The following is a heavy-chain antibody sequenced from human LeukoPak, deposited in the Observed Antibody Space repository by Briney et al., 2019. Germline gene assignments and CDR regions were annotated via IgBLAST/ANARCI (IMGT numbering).Heavy chain of an antibody. D-gene: IGHD3-9*01. V-gene: IGHV3-48*01. Sequence: GGPLRLSCVVSGFTFSTFGMKWVRQAPGKGLEWVSYISSSRATIYYSDSVKGRFTISRDDAKSSLYLQMNSLRAEDTALYYCARMSTGYYDDYWGQGTLVTVSS. CDR1: GFTFSTFG. CDR2: ISSSRATI. CDR3: ARMSTGYYDDY. J-gene: IGHJ4*02.